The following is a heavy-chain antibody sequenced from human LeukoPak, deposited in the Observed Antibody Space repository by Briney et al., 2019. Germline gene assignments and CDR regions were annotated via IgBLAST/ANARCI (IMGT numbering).Heavy chain of an antibody. CDR1: GGSVSSGSYY. Sequence: SETLSLTCTVSGGSVSSGSYYWSWIRQPPGKGLGWIGYIYYSGSTNYNPSLKSRVTISVDTSKNQFSLKLSSVTAADTAVYYCARRLGGGNLFDYWGQGTLVTVSS. V-gene: IGHV4-61*01. CDR2: IYYSGST. J-gene: IGHJ4*02. D-gene: IGHD3-16*01. CDR3: ARRLGGGNLFDY.